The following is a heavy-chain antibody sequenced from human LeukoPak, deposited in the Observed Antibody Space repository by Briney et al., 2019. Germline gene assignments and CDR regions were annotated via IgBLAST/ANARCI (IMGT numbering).Heavy chain of an antibody. V-gene: IGHV3-30-3*01. D-gene: IGHD3-22*01. CDR1: GFTFSSYA. Sequence: GSLRLSCAASGFTFSSYAMHWVRQAPGKGLEWVAVISYDGSNKYYADSVKGRFTISRDNSKNTLYLQMNSLRAEDTAVYYCARDDSSGYYDYYYGMDVWGQGTTVTVSS. CDR2: ISYDGSNK. J-gene: IGHJ6*02. CDR3: ARDDSSGYYDYYYGMDV.